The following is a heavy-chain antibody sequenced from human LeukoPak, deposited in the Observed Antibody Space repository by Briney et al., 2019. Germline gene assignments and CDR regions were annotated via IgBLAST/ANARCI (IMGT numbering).Heavy chain of an antibody. Sequence: SETLSLTCTVSGGSISSYYWSWIRQPPGKGLEWIGYIYYSGSTNYNPSLKSRVTISVDTSKNQFSLKLSSVTAADTAVYYCARGSIVVVPAARDYYYYYMDVWGKGTTVTVSS. CDR3: ARGSIVVVPAARDYYYYYMDV. CDR1: GGSISSYY. D-gene: IGHD2-2*01. V-gene: IGHV4-59*01. CDR2: IYYSGST. J-gene: IGHJ6*03.